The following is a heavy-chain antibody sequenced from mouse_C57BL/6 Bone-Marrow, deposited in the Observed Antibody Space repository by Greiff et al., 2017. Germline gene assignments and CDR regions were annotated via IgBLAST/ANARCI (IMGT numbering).Heavy chain of an antibody. Sequence: EVKVVESGGGLVKPGGSLKLSCAASGFTFSDYGMHWVRQAPEKGLEWVAYISSGSSTIYYADTVKGRFTISRDNAKNTLFLQMTSLRSEDTAMYYCARGGYYVSVMDYWGQGTSVTVSS. V-gene: IGHV5-17*01. J-gene: IGHJ4*01. CDR2: ISSGSSTI. CDR1: GFTFSDYG. CDR3: ARGGYYVSVMDY. D-gene: IGHD2-3*01.